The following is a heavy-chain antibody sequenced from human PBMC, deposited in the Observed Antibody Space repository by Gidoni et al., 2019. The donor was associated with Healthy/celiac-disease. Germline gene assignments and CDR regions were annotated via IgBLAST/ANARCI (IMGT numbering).Heavy chain of an antibody. D-gene: IGHD2-15*01. Sequence: VPLLESGGGLVQPGGSLRLSCAASGFPFSSYAMSWVRQAPGKGLEWVSAISGSGGSTYYADSVKGRFTISRDNSKNTLYLQMNSLRAEDTAVYYCAKDLLVGAGFFDYWGQGTLVTVSS. J-gene: IGHJ4*02. CDR3: AKDLLVGAGFFDY. CDR1: GFPFSSYA. V-gene: IGHV3-23*01. CDR2: ISGSGGST.